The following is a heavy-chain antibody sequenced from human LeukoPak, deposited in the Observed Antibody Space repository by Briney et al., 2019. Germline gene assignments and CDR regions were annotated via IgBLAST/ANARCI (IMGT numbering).Heavy chain of an antibody. CDR2: ISYSGDTI. Sequence: PGGSLRLSCAASEFTFSDYYMSWIRQAPGKGLEWVSYISYSGDTIYYADSVKGRFTVSRDNAKNSLYLQMNSLRAEDTAVYYCARLGIITAAGSNDYWGQGTMVTVSS. D-gene: IGHD6-13*01. CDR1: EFTFSDYY. V-gene: IGHV3-11*01. J-gene: IGHJ4*02. CDR3: ARLGIITAAGSNDY.